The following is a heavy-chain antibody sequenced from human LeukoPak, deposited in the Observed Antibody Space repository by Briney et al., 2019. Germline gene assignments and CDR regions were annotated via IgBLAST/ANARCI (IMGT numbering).Heavy chain of an antibody. D-gene: IGHD3-10*01. CDR1: GFTFSSYG. Sequence: AGSLRLSCAASGFTFSSYGMHWVRQAPGKGLEWVAFIRTDGSNKYYADSMKGRFRISRDNSKNTLYLQMNSLRAEDTAVYYCAKSDSSLLWFGELSHFDYWGQGTLVTVSS. J-gene: IGHJ4*02. CDR3: AKSDSSLLWFGELSHFDY. CDR2: IRTDGSNK. V-gene: IGHV3-30*02.